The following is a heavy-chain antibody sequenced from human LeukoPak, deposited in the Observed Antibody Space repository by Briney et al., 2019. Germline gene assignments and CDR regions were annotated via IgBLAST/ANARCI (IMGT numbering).Heavy chain of an antibody. CDR3: ARVFSYGDYVPDAFDI. CDR2: IYTSGST. Sequence: KTSETLSLTCTVSGGSISSGSYYWSWIRQPAGKGLEWIGRIYTSGSTNYNPSLKSRVTISVDTSKNQFSLKLSSVTAADTAVYYCARVFSYGDYVPDAFDIWGQGTMVTVSS. J-gene: IGHJ3*02. D-gene: IGHD4-17*01. CDR1: GGSISSGSYY. V-gene: IGHV4-61*02.